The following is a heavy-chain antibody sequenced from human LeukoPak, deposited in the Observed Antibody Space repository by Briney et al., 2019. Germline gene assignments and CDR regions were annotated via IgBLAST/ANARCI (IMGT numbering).Heavy chain of an antibody. CDR2: IYSSGST. Sequence: GGSLRLSCAASGFTVSSNYMSWVRQAPGKGLEWVSVIYSSGSTYYADSVKGRFTTSRDNSKNTLYLQMNSLRAEDTAVYYCARVYLDYGDSIDHWGQGTLVTVSS. D-gene: IGHD4-17*01. J-gene: IGHJ4*02. V-gene: IGHV3-66*01. CDR1: GFTVSSNY. CDR3: ARVYLDYGDSIDH.